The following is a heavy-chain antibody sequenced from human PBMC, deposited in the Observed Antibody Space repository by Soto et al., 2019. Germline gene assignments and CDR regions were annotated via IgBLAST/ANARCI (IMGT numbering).Heavy chain of an antibody. CDR2: FGITGKSG. CDR3: ARDHYYAFDI. D-gene: IGHD1-26*01. J-gene: IGHJ3*02. V-gene: IGHV3-11*04. CDR1: GFPFSDYY. Sequence: NPGGSLRLSCAPSGFPFSDYYMSWVRQAPGKGLEWVSWFGITGKSGDYADSVKGRFTISRDNARNSVHLQMSSLRDEDTAVYYCARDHYYAFDIWGQGTMVTVSS.